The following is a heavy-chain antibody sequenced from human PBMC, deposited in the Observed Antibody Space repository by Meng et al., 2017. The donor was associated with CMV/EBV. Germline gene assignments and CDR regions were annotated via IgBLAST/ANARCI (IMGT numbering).Heavy chain of an antibody. D-gene: IGHD2-2*02. CDR3: ARDCSSTSCYTRPYGMDV. J-gene: IGHJ6*02. CDR1: GFTFSNAW. V-gene: IGHV3-15*01. CDR2: IKSKTDGGTT. Sequence: GESLKISCAASGFTFSNAWMSWVRQAPGKGLEWVGRIKSKTDGGTTDYAAPVKGRFTISRDDSKNTLYLQMNSLKTEDTAVYYCARDCSSTSCYTRPYGMDVWGQGTTVTVSS.